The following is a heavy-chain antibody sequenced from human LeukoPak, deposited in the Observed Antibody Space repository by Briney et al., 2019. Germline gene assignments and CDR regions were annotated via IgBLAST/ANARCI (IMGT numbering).Heavy chain of an antibody. D-gene: IGHD6-6*01. V-gene: IGHV3-30*02. CDR1: GFTFSSYG. CDR2: IRYDGSNK. J-gene: IGHJ4*02. Sequence: PGGSLRLSCAASGFTFSSYGMHWVRQAPGKGLEWVAFIRYDGSNKYYADSVKGRFTISRDNSKNTLYLQMNSLRAEDTAVYYCAKENRKDPARSYYFDYWGQGTLVTVSS. CDR3: AKENRKDPARSYYFDY.